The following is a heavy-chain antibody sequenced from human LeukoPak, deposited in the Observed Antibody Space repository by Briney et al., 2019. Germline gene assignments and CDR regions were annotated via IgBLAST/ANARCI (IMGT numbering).Heavy chain of an antibody. CDR3: ARGSFLGTSSWFDP. V-gene: IGHV1-18*01. Sequence: ASVKVSCKASGYTFTSYGISWVRQAPGQGLEWMRWISPNRGDTNYAQKFKGRVTMTTDTSLNTIYMELSSLRLDDTAVYFCARGSFLGTSSWFDPWGQGTLVTVSS. CDR2: ISPNRGDT. J-gene: IGHJ5*02. CDR1: GYTFTSYG. D-gene: IGHD2-8*01.